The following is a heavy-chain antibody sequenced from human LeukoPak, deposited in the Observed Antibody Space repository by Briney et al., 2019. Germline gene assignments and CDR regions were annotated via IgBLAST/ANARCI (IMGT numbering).Heavy chain of an antibody. V-gene: IGHV4-39*02. D-gene: IGHD3-9*01. Sequence: PSGTLSLTCTVSGGSISSSSYYWGWIRQPPGKGLEWIGSIYYSGSTYYNPSLKSRVTISVDTSKNHFSVKLSSVTAADTAVYYCARESEFDATGYLYWGQGILVTVSS. CDR2: IYYSGST. CDR1: GGSISSSSYY. J-gene: IGHJ4*02. CDR3: ARESEFDATGYLY.